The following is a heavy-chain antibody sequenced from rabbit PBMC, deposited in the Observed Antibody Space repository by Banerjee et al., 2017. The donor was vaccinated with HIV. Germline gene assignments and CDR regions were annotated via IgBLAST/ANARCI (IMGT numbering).Heavy chain of an antibody. D-gene: IGHD7-1*01. J-gene: IGHJ4*01. Sequence: QEQLEESGGGLVKPEGSLTLTCTASGFDLNSYYYMCWVRQAPGKGLEWIACIDGGSSGSTYYASWAKGRFTISKTSSTTVTLQMTSLTAADTATYFCARDAGYAGYHFNLWGPGTLVTVS. CDR2: IDGGSSGST. V-gene: IGHV1S45*01. CDR3: ARDAGYAGYHFNL. CDR1: GFDLNSYYY.